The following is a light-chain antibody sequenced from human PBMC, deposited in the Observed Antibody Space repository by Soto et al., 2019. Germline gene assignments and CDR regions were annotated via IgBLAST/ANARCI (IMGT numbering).Light chain of an antibody. CDR1: QGISSY. CDR2: AAS. V-gene: IGKV1-9*01. Sequence: DIQLTQSPSFLSASVGDRVTITCRASQGISSYLAWYQQKPGKAPKLLIYAASTLQGGVPSRVSGSGSGTEFTLTISSLQPEDFATYYCQQLNSYPPAFGGGTKVEIK. J-gene: IGKJ4*01. CDR3: QQLNSYPPA.